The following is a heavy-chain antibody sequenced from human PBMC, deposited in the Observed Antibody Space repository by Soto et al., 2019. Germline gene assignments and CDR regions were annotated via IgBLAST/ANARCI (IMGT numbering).Heavy chain of an antibody. V-gene: IGHV3-74*01. J-gene: IGHJ6*02. CDR2: INSDGSST. CDR1: GFTFNSYC. Sequence: PGGSLRLSCAASGFTFNSYCMHCVRQAPGKGLGWVSRINSDGSSTSYADSGKGRFTISRDNPKNTLYMQMNSLRAEDTVVYYCAILGGNSYYYYYGMGVWGQGTTVTVSS. CDR3: AILGGNSYYYYYGMGV. D-gene: IGHD3-16*01.